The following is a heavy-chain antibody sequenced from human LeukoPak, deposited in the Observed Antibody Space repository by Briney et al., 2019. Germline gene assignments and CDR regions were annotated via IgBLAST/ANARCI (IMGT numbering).Heavy chain of an antibody. V-gene: IGHV3-21*01. D-gene: IGHD3-22*01. J-gene: IGHJ5*02. CDR1: GFTFSSYS. CDR2: ISSSSSYI. Sequence: RPGGSLRLSCAASGFTFSSYSMNWVRQAPGKGLEWVSSISSSSSYIYYADSVKGRFTISRDNSKNTLYLQMNSLRAEDTAVYYCARGQYYYDSSGYGNWFDPWGQGTLVTVSS. CDR3: ARGQYYYDSSGYGNWFDP.